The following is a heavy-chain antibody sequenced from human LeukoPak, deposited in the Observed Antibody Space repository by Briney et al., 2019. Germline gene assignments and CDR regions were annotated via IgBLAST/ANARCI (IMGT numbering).Heavy chain of an antibody. CDR2: ISPSGNSK. J-gene: IGHJ4*02. CDR1: GFSFSDYP. D-gene: IGHD3-10*01. CDR3: VRDFLGESGAGGY. V-gene: IGHV3-21*01. Sequence: GGSLRLSCVASGFSFSDYPMNWVRQAPGKGLEWVSSISPSGNSKYHADSVKGRFTISRDNAENSLYMQMNSLRAEDTGVYYCVRDFLGESGAGGYWGQGTLVTVSS.